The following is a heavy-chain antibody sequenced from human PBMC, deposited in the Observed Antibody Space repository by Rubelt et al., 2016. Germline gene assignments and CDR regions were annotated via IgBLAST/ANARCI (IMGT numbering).Heavy chain of an antibody. CDR2: IRYDGSNK. Sequence: QVQLQESGPGLVKPSGTLSLTCAVSGGSISSINWWSWVRQPPGKGLEWVAFIRYDGSNKYYADSWKGRFTISRDNSKNTLYLQMNSLRAEDTAVYYCALDSSAYYSFHYWGQGTLVTVSS. CDR3: ALDSSAYYSFHY. CDR1: GGSISSIN. J-gene: IGHJ4*02. D-gene: IGHD3-22*01. V-gene: IGHV3-30*02.